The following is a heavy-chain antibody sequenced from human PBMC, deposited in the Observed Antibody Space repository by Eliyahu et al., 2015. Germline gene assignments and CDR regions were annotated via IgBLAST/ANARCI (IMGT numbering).Heavy chain of an antibody. CDR3: AKNGFLEWLFSIRYFDY. D-gene: IGHD3-3*01. CDR2: ISGSGGST. J-gene: IGHJ4*02. Sequence: EVQLVESGGGLVQPGGSLRLSCAASGFXFXSXAMSWVRQAPGKGLEWVSAISGSGGSTYYADSVKGRFTISRDNSKNTLYLQMNSLRAEDTAVYYCAKNGFLEWLFSIRYFDYWGQGTLVTVSS. V-gene: IGHV3-23*04. CDR1: GFXFXSXA.